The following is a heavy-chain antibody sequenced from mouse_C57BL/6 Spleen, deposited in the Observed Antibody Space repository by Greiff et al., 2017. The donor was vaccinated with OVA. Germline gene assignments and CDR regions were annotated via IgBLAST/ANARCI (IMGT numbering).Heavy chain of an antibody. CDR2: ISSGGSYT. CDR3: ARPRENYFDY. Sequence: EVKLVESGGDLVKPGGSLKLSCAASGFTFSSYGMSWVRQTPDKRLEWVAIISSGGSYTYYPDSVKGRFTISRDNAKNTLYLQMSSLKSEDTAMYYCARPRENYFDYWGQGTTLTVSS. D-gene: IGHD3-3*01. V-gene: IGHV5-6*02. CDR1: GFTFSSYG. J-gene: IGHJ2*01.